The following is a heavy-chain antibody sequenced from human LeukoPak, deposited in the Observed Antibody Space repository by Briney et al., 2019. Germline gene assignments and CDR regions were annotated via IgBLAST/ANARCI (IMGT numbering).Heavy chain of an antibody. CDR3: ARGAPYSSSWYLYYDSSGPDY. D-gene: IGHD3-22*01. J-gene: IGHJ4*02. Sequence: GGSLRLSCAASGFTFSSSAMSWVRQAPGKGLEWVSTISGSGDRTYYADSVKGRFTISRDNAKNTLYLQMNSLRAEDTAVYYCARGAPYSSSWYLYYDSSGPDYWGQGTLVTISS. CDR1: GFTFSSSA. V-gene: IGHV3-23*01. CDR2: ISGSGDRT.